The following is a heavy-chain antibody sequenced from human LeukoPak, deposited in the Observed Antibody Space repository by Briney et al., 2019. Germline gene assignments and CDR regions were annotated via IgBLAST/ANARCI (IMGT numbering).Heavy chain of an antibody. CDR1: GGSISSYY. CDR2: ISYSGST. V-gene: IGHV4-59*01. Sequence: SETLSLTCTVSGGSISSYYWSWIRQPPGRGLEWIGYISYSGSTNYNPSLKSRVTISVETSKNQFPLKLSSVTAADTAVYYCATTGYRGFDIWGQGTMVTVSS. D-gene: IGHD5-18*01. CDR3: ATTGYRGFDI. J-gene: IGHJ3*02.